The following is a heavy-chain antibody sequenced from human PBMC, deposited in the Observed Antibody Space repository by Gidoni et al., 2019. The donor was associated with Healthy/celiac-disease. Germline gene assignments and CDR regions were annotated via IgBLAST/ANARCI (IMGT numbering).Heavy chain of an antibody. J-gene: IGHJ5*02. V-gene: IGHV3-33*01. CDR1: GFTFSSYG. CDR3: ARGRGQQLLNWFDP. D-gene: IGHD6-13*01. CDR2: IWYDGSNK. Sequence: QVQLVESGGGVVQPGRSLRLSCAASGFTFSSYGMHWVRQAPGKGLEWVAVIWYDGSNKYYADSVKGRFTISRDNSKNTLYLQMNSLRAEDTAVYYCARGRGQQLLNWFDPWGQGTLVTVSS.